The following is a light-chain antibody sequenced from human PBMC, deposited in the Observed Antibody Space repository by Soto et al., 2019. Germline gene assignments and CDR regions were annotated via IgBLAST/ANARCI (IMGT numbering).Light chain of an antibody. CDR3: AAWDNSLSAVL. Sequence: QSVLTQPPSVSAAPGQKVTISCSGANSNIGNNYVSWYQQFPGTTPQHLIYDNNKRPSAIPDRFSGSKSGTSATLVITGLQTGDEADFYCAAWDNSLSAVLFGGGTKLTVL. CDR2: DNN. V-gene: IGLV1-51*01. CDR1: NSNIGNNY. J-gene: IGLJ2*01.